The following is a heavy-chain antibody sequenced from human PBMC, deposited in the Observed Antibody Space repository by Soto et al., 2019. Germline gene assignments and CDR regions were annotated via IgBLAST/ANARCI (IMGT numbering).Heavy chain of an antibody. D-gene: IGHD2-2*01. J-gene: IGHJ4*02. CDR1: GFDFNKYA. V-gene: IGHV3-23*01. Sequence: GSLRLSCAAFGFDFNKYAMTWVRQAPGKGLQWVSSITSNGDSTYYADSVKGRFTTSRDNSKKTLYLQMNSLRADDTAVFYCAKDSPSYAASPFYFDSWGQGTLVTVSS. CDR2: ITSNGDST. CDR3: AKDSPSYAASPFYFDS.